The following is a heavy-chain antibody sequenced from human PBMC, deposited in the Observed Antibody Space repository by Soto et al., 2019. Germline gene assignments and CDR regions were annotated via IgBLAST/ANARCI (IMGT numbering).Heavy chain of an antibody. CDR3: AHSVPGRFNHPYFDY. Sequence: QITLKESGPTLVKPTQTLTLTCTFSGFSLSTSGVGVGWIRQPPGKALEWFALIYWNDDKRYSPSLKSRLTITKDNSKNQVVLTMTNMDPVDTATYYCAHSVPGRFNHPYFDYWGQGTLVTVSS. CDR1: GFSLSTSGVG. V-gene: IGHV2-5*01. CDR2: IYWNDDK. J-gene: IGHJ4*02. D-gene: IGHD3-3*01.